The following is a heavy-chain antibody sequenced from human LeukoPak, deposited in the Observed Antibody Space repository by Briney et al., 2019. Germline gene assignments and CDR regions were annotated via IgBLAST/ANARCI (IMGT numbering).Heavy chain of an antibody. J-gene: IGHJ4*02. D-gene: IGHD2-2*01. Sequence: GGSLRLSCAASGFTVSSNYMSWVRQAPGKGLEWVSVIYSGGSTYYADSVKGRFTISRDNSKNTLYLQMNSLRAEDTAVYYCARGDSVGYCSSTSCRTDYFDYWGQGALVTVSS. CDR2: IYSGGST. CDR3: ARGDSVGYCSSTSCRTDYFDY. CDR1: GFTVSSNY. V-gene: IGHV3-66*02.